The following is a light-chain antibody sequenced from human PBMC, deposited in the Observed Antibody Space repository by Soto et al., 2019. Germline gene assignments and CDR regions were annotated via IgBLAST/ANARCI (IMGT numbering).Light chain of an antibody. Sequence: QSVLTRPPSASGSPGQSVTISCTGTSSDVGAYNYVSWYQQHPGKAPKLMIYEVFKRPSGVPDRFSGSKSGNTASLTISGLQAEDETDYYCCSYAGSSTYVFGTGTKVTVL. CDR2: EVF. J-gene: IGLJ1*01. V-gene: IGLV2-8*01. CDR3: CSYAGSSTYV. CDR1: SSDVGAYNY.